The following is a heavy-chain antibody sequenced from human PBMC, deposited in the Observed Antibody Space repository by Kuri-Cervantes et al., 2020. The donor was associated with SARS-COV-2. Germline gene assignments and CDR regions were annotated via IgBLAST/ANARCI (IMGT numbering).Heavy chain of an antibody. J-gene: IGHJ3*02. D-gene: IGHD1-1*01. Sequence: SVKVSCKASGATFSTYGFSWVRQAPGQGLEWMGGIIPFFGTPNYAQKFEGRVTITADESTSTAYMEMSSLRFEDAAVYYCARDIGDWNPDGFDIWGQGTMVTVSS. V-gene: IGHV1-69*13. CDR2: IIPFFGTP. CDR3: ARDIGDWNPDGFDI. CDR1: GATFSTYG.